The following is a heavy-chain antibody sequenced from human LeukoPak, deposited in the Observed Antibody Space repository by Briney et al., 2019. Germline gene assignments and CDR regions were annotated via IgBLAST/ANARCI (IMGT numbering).Heavy chain of an antibody. CDR2: INSDGSST. CDR3: ARDHSYYDSSGYYGYYYYGMDV. D-gene: IGHD3-22*01. V-gene: IGHV3-74*01. CDR1: GFTVSSNY. J-gene: IGHJ6*02. Sequence: GGSLRLSCAASGFTVSSNYMSWVRQAPGKGLVWVSRINSDGSSTSYADSVKGRFTISRDNAKNTLYLQMNSLRAEDTAVYYCARDHSYYDSSGYYGYYYYGMDVWGQGTTVTVSS.